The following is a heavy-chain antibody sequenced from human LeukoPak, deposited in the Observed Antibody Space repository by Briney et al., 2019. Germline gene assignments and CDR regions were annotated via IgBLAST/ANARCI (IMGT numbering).Heavy chain of an antibody. V-gene: IGHV4-59*01. CDR2: IYYSGGT. D-gene: IGHD3-16*02. CDR1: GGSISSYY. CDR3: ARGSMITFGGVIVPFDY. J-gene: IGHJ4*02. Sequence: KPSETLSLTCTVSGGSISSYYWSWIRQPPGKGLEWIGYIYYSGGTNYNPSLKSRVTISVDTSKNQFSLKLSSVTAADTAMYYCARGSMITFGGVIVPFDYWGQGTLVAVSS.